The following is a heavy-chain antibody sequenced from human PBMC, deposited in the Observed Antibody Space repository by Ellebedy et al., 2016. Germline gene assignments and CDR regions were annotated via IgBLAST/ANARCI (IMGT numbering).Heavy chain of an antibody. Sequence: SETLSLTCAVSGGSIRSGIWWTWVRQPPGKGLEWIGDIYHSGSTNYNSSLKSRLTISLDSSKNQFSLKLSSVTAADTAVYYCAGQYGSFGYWGQGTLVTVSS. D-gene: IGHD4-17*01. CDR1: GGSIRSGIW. CDR2: IYHSGST. V-gene: IGHV4-4*02. CDR3: AGQYGSFGY. J-gene: IGHJ4*02.